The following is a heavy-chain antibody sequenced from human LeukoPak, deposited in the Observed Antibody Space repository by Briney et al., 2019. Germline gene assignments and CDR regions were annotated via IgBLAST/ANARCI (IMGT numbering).Heavy chain of an antibody. V-gene: IGHV1-24*01. D-gene: IGHD3-3*01. J-gene: IGHJ5*02. CDR2: FDPEDGET. CDR3: ARDLSRDDFWSGPHNWFDP. Sequence: ASVKVSCKVSGYTLTELSMHWVRQAPGKGLEWMGGFDPEDGETIYAQKFQGRVTMTEDTSTDTAYMELSSLRSEDTAVYYCARDLSRDDFWSGPHNWFDPWGQGTLVTVSS. CDR1: GYTLTELS.